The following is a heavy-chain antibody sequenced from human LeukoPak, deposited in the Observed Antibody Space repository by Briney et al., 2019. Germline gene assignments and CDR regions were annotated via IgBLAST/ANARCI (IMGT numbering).Heavy chain of an antibody. CDR1: GYTFTSYG. CDR3: ARGGGYYDSSGSVDY. J-gene: IGHJ4*02. Sequence: PSVKVSCKASGYTFTSYGISWVRQAPGQGLEWMGWISAYNGNTNYAQKLQGRVTMTTDTSTSTAYMELRSLRSDDTAVYYCARGGGYYDSSGSVDYWGQGTLVTVSS. CDR2: ISAYNGNT. V-gene: IGHV1-18*01. D-gene: IGHD3-22*01.